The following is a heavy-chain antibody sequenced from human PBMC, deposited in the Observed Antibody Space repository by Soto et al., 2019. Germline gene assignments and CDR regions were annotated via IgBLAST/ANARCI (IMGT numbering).Heavy chain of an antibody. CDR2: IHHSGKS. CDR3: ARDQSGWFDP. Sequence: PSETLSLTCAVSGDSISPSYWTWIRQSPGKGLGCIGCIHHSGKSNYSPSLRSRVTISRDNAKNSLYLQMNSLRAEDTAVYYCARDQSGWFDPWGQGTLVTVSS. V-gene: IGHV4-59*12. D-gene: IGHD3-10*01. CDR1: GDSISPSY. J-gene: IGHJ5*02.